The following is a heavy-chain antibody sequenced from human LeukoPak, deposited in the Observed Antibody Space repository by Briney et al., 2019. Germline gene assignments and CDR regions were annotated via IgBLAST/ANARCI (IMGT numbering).Heavy chain of an antibody. D-gene: IGHD5-18*01. CDR3: ARHLGYNYGNFDY. CDR1: GYSFSTYW. Sequence: PGESLKISCNGSGYSFSTYWIGWVRQMPGKGLEWMGIIYPGDSDTKYSPSFQGQVTISVDKSTSTVHLQWSSLRASDTAMYYCARHLGYNYGNFDYWGQGTLVTVSS. CDR2: IYPGDSDT. V-gene: IGHV5-51*01. J-gene: IGHJ4*02.